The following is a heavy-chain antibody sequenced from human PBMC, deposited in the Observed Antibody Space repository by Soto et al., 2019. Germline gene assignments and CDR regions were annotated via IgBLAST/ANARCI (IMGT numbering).Heavy chain of an antibody. D-gene: IGHD5-18*01. CDR2: IIPIFATV. Sequence: QVQLVQSGSEVKKPGSSVKVSCKASGGSFSSNPISWVRQAPGQGLEWMAGIIPIFATVHYAQKFQGRVTITADEATSTAYMELTGRRSEDTAVYFCARGGRGYSSAPRDYFDYWGQGTLVTVSS. CDR1: GGSFSSNP. J-gene: IGHJ4*02. V-gene: IGHV1-69*01. CDR3: ARGGRGYSSAPRDYFDY.